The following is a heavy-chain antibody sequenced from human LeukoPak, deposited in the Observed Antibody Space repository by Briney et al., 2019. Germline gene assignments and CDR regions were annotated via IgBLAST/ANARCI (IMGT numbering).Heavy chain of an antibody. Sequence: GRSLRLSCAASGFTFRNYGMLWVRQAPGKGLEWVAVIWYDGSNQYYADSVKGRFTISRDNSKNTLYLQMSSLRAEDTAVYYCAKSRAAAALYYFDYWGQGTLVTVSS. J-gene: IGHJ4*02. CDR1: GFTFRNYG. CDR3: AKSRAAAALYYFDY. D-gene: IGHD6-13*01. CDR2: IWYDGSNQ. V-gene: IGHV3-33*06.